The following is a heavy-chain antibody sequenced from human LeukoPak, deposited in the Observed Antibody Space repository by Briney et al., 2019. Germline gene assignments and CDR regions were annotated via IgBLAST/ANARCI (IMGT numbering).Heavy chain of an antibody. CDR2: IYYSGST. CDR1: GGSISSSSFY. J-gene: IGHJ5*02. D-gene: IGHD3-10*01. Sequence: PSETLSLTCTVSGGSISSSSFYWGWIRQPPGKGLEWIGSIYYSGSTNYNPSLKSRVTISVDTSKNQFSLKLSSVTAADTAVYYCARGDMVRGEGNWFDPWGQGTLVTVSS. CDR3: ARGDMVRGEGNWFDP. V-gene: IGHV4-39*07.